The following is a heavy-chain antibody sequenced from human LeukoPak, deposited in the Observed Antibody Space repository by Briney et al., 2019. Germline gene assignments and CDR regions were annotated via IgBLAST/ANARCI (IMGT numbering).Heavy chain of an antibody. Sequence: GGSLRLSCAASGFTFSSYSMNWVRQAPGKGLEWVSSISSSSSYIYYADSVKGRFTISRDNAKNSLYLQMNSLRAEDTAVYYCAREPKSYSSSWYLYYFDYWGQGTLVTVSS. CDR3: AREPKSYSSSWYLYYFDY. V-gene: IGHV3-21*01. CDR1: GFTFSSYS. D-gene: IGHD6-13*01. CDR2: ISSSSSYI. J-gene: IGHJ4*02.